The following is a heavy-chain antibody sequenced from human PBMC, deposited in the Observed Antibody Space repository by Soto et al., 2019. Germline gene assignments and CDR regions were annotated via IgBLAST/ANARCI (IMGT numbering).Heavy chain of an antibody. V-gene: IGHV3-53*01. CDR3: ARVSVWGYCSGGSCHPGAFDI. D-gene: IGHD2-15*01. Sequence: GGSLRLSCAASGFTVSSNYMSWVRQAPGKGLEWVSVIYSGGSTYYADSVKGRFTISRDNSKNTLYLQMNSLRAEDTAVYYCARVSVWGYCSGGSCHPGAFDIWGQGTMVTVSS. CDR1: GFTVSSNY. CDR2: IYSGGST. J-gene: IGHJ3*02.